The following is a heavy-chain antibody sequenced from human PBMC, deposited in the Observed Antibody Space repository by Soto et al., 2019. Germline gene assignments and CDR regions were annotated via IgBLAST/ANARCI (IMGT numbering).Heavy chain of an antibody. J-gene: IGHJ6*02. V-gene: IGHV3-74*01. CDR3: ARQLAPSHIYYYYGMDV. D-gene: IGHD6-6*01. CDR1: GFTFSSYW. CDR2: INSDGSST. Sequence: GGSLRLSCAASGFTFSSYWMHWVRQAPGKGLVWVSRINSDGSSTSYADSVKGRFTISRDNAKNTLYLQMNSLRAEDTAVYYCARQLAPSHIYYYYGMDVWGQGTTVTVSS.